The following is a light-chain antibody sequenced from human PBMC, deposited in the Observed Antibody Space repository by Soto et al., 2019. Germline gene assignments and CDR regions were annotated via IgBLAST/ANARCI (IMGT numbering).Light chain of an antibody. V-gene: IGLV2-14*01. Sequence: QSALTQPASVSGSPGQSITISCTGTSSDVGGHNYVSWYQQHPGKAPKLMIYEVSNRPSGVSNRFSGSKSGNTASLTISGLQAEDEADYYCSSYTTSNTPWVFGGGTKLTVL. CDR2: EVS. CDR3: SSYTTSNTPWV. CDR1: SSDVGGHNY. J-gene: IGLJ3*02.